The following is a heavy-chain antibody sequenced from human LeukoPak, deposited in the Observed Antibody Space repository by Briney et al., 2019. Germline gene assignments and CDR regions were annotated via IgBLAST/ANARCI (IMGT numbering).Heavy chain of an antibody. CDR2: TYYRSKWYN. J-gene: IGHJ4*02. Sequence: SQTLSLTFAISVDSVSINSAAWNWIRQSPSRGLEWLGRTYYRSKWYNDYAVSVKSRITINPDTSKNQFSLQLNSVTPEDTAVYYCARRAAGTRYFDYWGQGTLVTVSS. CDR3: ARRAAGTRYFDY. CDR1: VDSVSINSAA. D-gene: IGHD6-13*01. V-gene: IGHV6-1*01.